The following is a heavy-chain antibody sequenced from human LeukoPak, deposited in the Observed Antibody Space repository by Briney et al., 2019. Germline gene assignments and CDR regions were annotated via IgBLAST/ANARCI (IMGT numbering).Heavy chain of an antibody. CDR3: ARAAEARSGVDY. V-gene: IGHV1-2*02. CDR1: GYTFTGYY. Sequence: ASMKVSCKASGYTFTGYYMHWVRQAPGQGLEWMGWINPNSGGTNYAQKFQGRVTMTRDTSISTAYMDLSSLTSDDTAVYYCARAAEARSGVDYWGQGTLVTVSS. J-gene: IGHJ4*02. D-gene: IGHD6-19*01. CDR2: INPNSGGT.